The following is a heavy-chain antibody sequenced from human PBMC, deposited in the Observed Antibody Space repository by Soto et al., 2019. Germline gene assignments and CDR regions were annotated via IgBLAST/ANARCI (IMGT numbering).Heavy chain of an antibody. Sequence: GASVKVACKASGYPFPIYYMHWVRQAPGQGSEWMGIINPSGGSKSYAQKFQGRVTMTRDTSTSTVYMELRSLISEDTAVYYCAREKPPYSSRQPDYGMDVWGQGTTVTVSS. J-gene: IGHJ6*02. CDR2: INPSGGSK. CDR3: AREKPPYSSRQPDYGMDV. D-gene: IGHD6-13*01. V-gene: IGHV1-46*01. CDR1: GYPFPIYY.